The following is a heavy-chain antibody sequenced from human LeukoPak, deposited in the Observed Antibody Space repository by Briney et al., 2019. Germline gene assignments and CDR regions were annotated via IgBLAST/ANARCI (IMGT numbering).Heavy chain of an antibody. D-gene: IGHD2-15*01. Sequence: ASVKVSCKASGYTFTNYGINWVRQAPGQGLEWMGWINTNTGNPTYAQGFTGRFVFSLDTSVSTAYLQISSLKAEDTAVYYCAREGSCSGGACRLDYWGQGTLVTVSS. V-gene: IGHV7-4-1*02. J-gene: IGHJ4*02. CDR3: AREGSCSGGACRLDY. CDR2: INTNTGNP. CDR1: GYTFTNYG.